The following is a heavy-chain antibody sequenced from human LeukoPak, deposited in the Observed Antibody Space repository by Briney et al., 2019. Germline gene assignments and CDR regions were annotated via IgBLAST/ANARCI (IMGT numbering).Heavy chain of an antibody. CDR3: AEDGVAILRRDHAYPDY. CDR2: ISYDGSNK. CDR1: GFTFSSYG. Sequence: GGSLRLSCAASGFTFSSYGMHWVRQAPGKGLEWVAVISYDGSNKYYADSVKGRFTISRDNSKNTLYLQMNSLRAEDTAVYYCAEDGVAILRRDHAYPDYWGQGTLVTVSS. D-gene: IGHD3-3*01. V-gene: IGHV3-30*18. J-gene: IGHJ4*02.